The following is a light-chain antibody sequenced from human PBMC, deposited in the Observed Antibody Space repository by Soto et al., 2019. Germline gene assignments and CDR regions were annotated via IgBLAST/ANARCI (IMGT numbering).Light chain of an antibody. CDR1: SSNIGSHS. Sequence: QSVLTQPPSASGTPGQRVTISCSGSSSNIGSHSVNWYQQLPGTAPKLLIYSNNQRPSGVPDRFSSSKSGTSVSLAISGLQSEDEADYYCAAWDDSLNSVVLGGGTKLTVL. V-gene: IGLV1-44*01. CDR2: SNN. J-gene: IGLJ2*01. CDR3: AAWDDSLNSVV.